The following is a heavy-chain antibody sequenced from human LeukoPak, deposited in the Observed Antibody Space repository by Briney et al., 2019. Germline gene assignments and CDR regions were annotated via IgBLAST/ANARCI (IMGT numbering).Heavy chain of an antibody. CDR2: ISYDGSTK. J-gene: IGHJ4*02. CDR3: ARDERLLSFLK. V-gene: IGHV3-30*04. Sequence: GGSLRLSCAASGFTFTNYPIHWVRQAPGKGLEWVTVISYDGSTKYYADSVKGRFTISRDNSKNTLYLQMNSLRAEDTAIYYCARDERLLSFLKWGQGTLVTVSS. D-gene: IGHD3-3*01. CDR1: GFTFTNYP.